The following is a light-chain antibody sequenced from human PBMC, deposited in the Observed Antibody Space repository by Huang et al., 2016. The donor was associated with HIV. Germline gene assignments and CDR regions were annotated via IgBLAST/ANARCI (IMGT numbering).Light chain of an antibody. CDR1: QSVLHNSNNKNY. V-gene: IGKV4-1*01. J-gene: IGKJ3*01. CDR2: WAS. Sequence: DIVMTQSPDSLAVSLGERATINCKSSQSVLHNSNNKNYITWYQQKPGQPPKLLIYWASTRGSGVPDRFSGGGSGTDFTLTISSLQAEDVAVYYCQQYYTTPLTFGHGTKVYIK. CDR3: QQYYTTPLT.